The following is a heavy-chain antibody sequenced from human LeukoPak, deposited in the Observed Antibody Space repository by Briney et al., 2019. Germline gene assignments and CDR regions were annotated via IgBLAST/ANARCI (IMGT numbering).Heavy chain of an antibody. CDR1: GGSISSYY. V-gene: IGHV4-59*01. CDR2: IYYSGST. CDR3: AREGEGVTRGGSYYFDY. D-gene: IGHD4-17*01. J-gene: IGHJ4*02. Sequence: SETLSLTCTVSGGSISSYYWSWIRQPPGKGLEWIGYIYYSGSTNYNPSLKSRVTISVDTSKNQFSLKLSSVTAEDKAVYYFAREGEGVTRGGSYYFDYWGQGTLVTVSS.